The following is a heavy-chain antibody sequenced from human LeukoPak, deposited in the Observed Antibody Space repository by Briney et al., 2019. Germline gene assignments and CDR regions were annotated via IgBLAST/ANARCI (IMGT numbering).Heavy chain of an antibody. D-gene: IGHD3-10*01. CDR2: ISGSGGST. J-gene: IGHJ5*02. Sequence: GGSLRLSCAASGFTFSSYAMSWVRQAPGKGLEWVSAISGSGGSTYYADSVKGRFTISRDNSKNTLYLQMSSLRAEDTAVYYCAKDRSHGSGSYLDWFDPWGQGTPVTVSS. V-gene: IGHV3-23*01. CDR3: AKDRSHGSGSYLDWFDP. CDR1: GFTFSSYA.